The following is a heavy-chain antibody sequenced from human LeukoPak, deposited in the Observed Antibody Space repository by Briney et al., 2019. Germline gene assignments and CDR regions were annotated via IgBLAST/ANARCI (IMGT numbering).Heavy chain of an antibody. CDR1: GGSISSYY. D-gene: IGHD2-2*02. CDR2: IYYSGST. CDR3: ARGSRGYCSSTSCCTRGVMYYYYYYMDV. Sequence: SETLSLTCTVSGGSISSYYWNWIRQPPGKGLEWIGNIYYSGSTNYNPSLKSRVTISVDTSKNQFSLTLTSVTAADTAVYYCARGSRGYCSSTSCCTRGVMYYYYYYMDVWGKGTTVTVSS. J-gene: IGHJ6*03. V-gene: IGHV4-59*08.